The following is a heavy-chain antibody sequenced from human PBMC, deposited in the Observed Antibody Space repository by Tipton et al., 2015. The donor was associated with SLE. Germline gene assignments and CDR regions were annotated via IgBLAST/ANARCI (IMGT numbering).Heavy chain of an antibody. D-gene: IGHD3-10*01. V-gene: IGHV3-30*04. CDR3: ARDGMVRGVIITSFDY. J-gene: IGHJ4*02. CDR1: GFTFSSYA. CDR2: ISYDGSNK. Sequence: SLRLSCAASGFTFSSYAMHWVRQAPGKGLEWVAVISYDGSNKYYADSVKGRFTISRDNSKNTLYLQMNSLRAEDTAVYYCARDGMVRGVIITSFDYWGQGTLVTVSS.